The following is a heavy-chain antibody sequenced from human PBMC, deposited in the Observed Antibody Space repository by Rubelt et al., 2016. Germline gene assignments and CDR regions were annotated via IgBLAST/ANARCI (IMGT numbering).Heavy chain of an antibody. CDR1: GFTFSSYA. Sequence: EVQLVESGGGLVQPGGSLRLSCAASGFTFSSYAMSWVRQAPGKGLEWVSAISGSGGSTYYADSVKGRFTISRDNSKNTLSLQMNRLRAEDTAVYYCARDREYDFWSGYYYWYFDLWGRGTLATVSS. J-gene: IGHJ2*01. CDR2: ISGSGGST. D-gene: IGHD3-3*01. V-gene: IGHV3-23*04. CDR3: ARDREYDFWSGYYYWYFDL.